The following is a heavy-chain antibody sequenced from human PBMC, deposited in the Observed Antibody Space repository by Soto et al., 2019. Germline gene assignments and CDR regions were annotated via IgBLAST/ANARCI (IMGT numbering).Heavy chain of an antibody. CDR2: VYTDGTT. Sequence: EVQVVQSGGGLIQPGGALKLSCAVSGFTVSWNYMNWVRQAPGKGLEWVSVVYTDGTTYYADSVKGRFTISRDNSKNTLFRQMNSLRAEDTAIYYCARDVAAGSYYFDHWGQGSLVSVSS. J-gene: IGHJ4*02. D-gene: IGHD5-12*01. CDR1: GFTVSWNY. CDR3: ARDVAAGSYYFDH. V-gene: IGHV3-53*01.